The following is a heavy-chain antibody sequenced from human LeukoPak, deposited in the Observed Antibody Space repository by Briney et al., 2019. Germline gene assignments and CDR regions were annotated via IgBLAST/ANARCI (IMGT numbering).Heavy chain of an antibody. CDR2: IRSNGTTA. CDR1: GFSFSSFA. D-gene: IGHD1-1*01. V-gene: IGHV3-23*01. CDR3: ARGQEFDDGVFDS. Sequence: GGSLRLSCAASGFSFSSFAMTWVRQAPGKGLEWVSTIRSNGTTAYNADSVKGRFTISRDNSKNTVYLQMNSLRVEDTAIYYCARGQEFDDGVFDSWGQGTLVTVSS. J-gene: IGHJ4*02.